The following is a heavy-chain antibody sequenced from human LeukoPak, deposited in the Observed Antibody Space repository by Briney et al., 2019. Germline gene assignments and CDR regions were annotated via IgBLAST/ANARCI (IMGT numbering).Heavy chain of an antibody. CDR1: GGSFSGYY. CDR2: INHSGST. CDR3: ASLNWGYAPPNDY. V-gene: IGHV4-34*01. D-gene: IGHD7-27*01. J-gene: IGHJ4*02. Sequence: SETLSLTCAVDGGSFSGYYWSWIRQPPRKWLEWIGEINHSGSTNYNPSLKSRVTISVDTSKNQFSLKLSYVTAADTAVYYCASLNWGYAPPNDYWGQGTLVTVSS.